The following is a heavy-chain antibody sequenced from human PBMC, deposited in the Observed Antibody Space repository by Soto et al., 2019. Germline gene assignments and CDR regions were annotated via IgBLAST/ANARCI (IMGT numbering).Heavy chain of an antibody. J-gene: IGHJ4*02. CDR2: INSGGSST. CDR1: GFTFSNYW. CDR3: ASSHDHGDLFDH. Sequence: EVLLVESGGGLVQPGGSLRLSCAVSGFTFSNYWIHWVRQAPGKGLEWVSLINSGGSSTSYADSVKGRFTISRDNAKNTLNLQMNSLRVEDTAVYYCASSHDHGDLFDHWGQGTLVTVSS. D-gene: IGHD4-17*01. V-gene: IGHV3-74*01.